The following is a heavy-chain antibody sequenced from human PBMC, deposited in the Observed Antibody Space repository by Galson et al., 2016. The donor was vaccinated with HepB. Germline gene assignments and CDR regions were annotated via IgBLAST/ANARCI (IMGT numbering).Heavy chain of an antibody. Sequence: SLRLSCAASGFVFSTSWMHWVRQTPGKRLLWVSRISGDGGSTSYADSVKGRFTISRDNTKNTLYLQMNSLTADDTATYFCARAWEVLGLNRRIDYWGQGALVTVSS. CDR1: GFVFSTSW. V-gene: IGHV3-74*01. CDR3: ARAWEVLGLNRRIDY. J-gene: IGHJ4*02. CDR2: ISGDGGST. D-gene: IGHD3-10*01.